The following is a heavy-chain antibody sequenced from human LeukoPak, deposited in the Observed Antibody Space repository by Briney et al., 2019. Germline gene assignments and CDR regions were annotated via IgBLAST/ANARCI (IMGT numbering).Heavy chain of an antibody. CDR3: AKRGSGYNQFDY. J-gene: IGHJ4*02. Sequence: GGSLRLSCAASGFTFSSYGMSWVRQGPGKGLEWVSGISGSGGSTYYADSVKGRFTISRDNSKNTLYLQMNSLRAEDTAVYYCAKRGSGYNQFDYWGQGTLVTVS. D-gene: IGHD3-3*01. CDR1: GFTFSSYG. V-gene: IGHV3-23*01. CDR2: ISGSGGST.